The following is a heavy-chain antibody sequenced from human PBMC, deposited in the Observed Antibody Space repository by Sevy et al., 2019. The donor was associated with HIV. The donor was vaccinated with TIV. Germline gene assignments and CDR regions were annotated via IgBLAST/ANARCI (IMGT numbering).Heavy chain of an antibody. CDR1: GFTFSSYG. CDR2: ISYDGSNK. D-gene: IGHD6-19*01. CDR3: AKGVAVAGTVY. V-gene: IGHV3-30*18. Sequence: SLKISCAASGFTFSSYGMHWVRQAPGKGLEWVAVISYDGSNKYYADSVKGRFTISRDNSKNTLYLQMNSLRAEDTAVYYCAKGVAVAGTVYWGQGTLVTVSS. J-gene: IGHJ4*02.